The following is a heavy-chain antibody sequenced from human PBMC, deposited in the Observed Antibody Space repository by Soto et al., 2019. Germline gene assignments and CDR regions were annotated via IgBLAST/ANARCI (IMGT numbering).Heavy chain of an antibody. J-gene: IGHJ4*02. Sequence: ASVKVSCKASGYTFTSYYMDWVRQAPGQGLEWMGIINPSGGSTSYAQKFQGRVTMTRGTSTSTVYMELSSLRSEDTAVYYCAIRPAQLVQDFDYWGQGTLVTVSS. CDR3: AIRPAQLVQDFDY. CDR1: GYTFTSYY. D-gene: IGHD6-13*01. V-gene: IGHV1-46*01. CDR2: INPSGGST.